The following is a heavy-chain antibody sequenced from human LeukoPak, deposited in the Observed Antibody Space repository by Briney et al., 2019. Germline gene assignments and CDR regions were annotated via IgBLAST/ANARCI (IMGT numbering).Heavy chain of an antibody. D-gene: IGHD3-3*01. J-gene: IGHJ6*02. CDR3: ARGTAYDFWSGYYFRAYYYYGMDV. Sequence: GGSLRLSCAASGFTFSSYAMSWVRQAPGKGLEWVSAISGSGGSTYYADSVKGRFTISRDNSKNTLYLQMNSLRAEDTAVYYCARGTAYDFWSGYYFRAYYYYGMDVWGQGTTVTVSS. V-gene: IGHV3-23*01. CDR2: ISGSGGST. CDR1: GFTFSSYA.